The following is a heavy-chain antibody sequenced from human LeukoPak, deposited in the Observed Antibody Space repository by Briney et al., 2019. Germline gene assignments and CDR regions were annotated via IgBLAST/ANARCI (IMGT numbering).Heavy chain of an antibody. Sequence: SETLSLTCTVSGNSFGDYYWSWIRQPAGKGLEWIGRIYTSGSTTYNPSLKSRVTMSVDTSKSQFSLNLMSVTAADTAVYYCARYDRSAYYNLYGAFDIWGQGTMVTVSS. J-gene: IGHJ3*02. CDR2: IYTSGST. D-gene: IGHD3-22*01. V-gene: IGHV4-4*07. CDR3: ARYDRSAYYNLYGAFDI. CDR1: GNSFGDYY.